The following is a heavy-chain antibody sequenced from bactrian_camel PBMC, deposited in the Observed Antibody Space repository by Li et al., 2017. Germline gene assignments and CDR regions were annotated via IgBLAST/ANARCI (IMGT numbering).Heavy chain of an antibody. D-gene: IGHD5*01. CDR3: APDSSPQMGCY. V-gene: IGHV3S63*01. CDR2: IRADGST. Sequence: VQLVESGGGSVQTGGSLTLSCTASEFTFEDSDVGWYRQVPDFECEWIPTIRADGSTTYADSVKGRFTISQNNAKTTTWLQMNNLKLDDTAMYYCAPDSSPQMGCYWTRGTQVTVS. CDR1: EFTFEDSD. J-gene: IGHJ4*01.